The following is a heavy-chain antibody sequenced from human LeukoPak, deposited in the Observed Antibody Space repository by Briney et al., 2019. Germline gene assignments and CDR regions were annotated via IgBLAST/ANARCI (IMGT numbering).Heavy chain of an antibody. CDR1: GYTFTSYG. J-gene: IGHJ3*02. V-gene: IGHV1-18*01. D-gene: IGHD3-22*01. Sequence: ASVKVSCKASGYTFTSYGISWVRQAPGQGLEWMGWISAYNGNTNYAQELQGRVTMTTDTSTSTAYMELRSLRSDDTAVYYCARSRVPDSDNAFDIWGQGTMVTVSS. CDR2: ISAYNGNT. CDR3: ARSRVPDSDNAFDI.